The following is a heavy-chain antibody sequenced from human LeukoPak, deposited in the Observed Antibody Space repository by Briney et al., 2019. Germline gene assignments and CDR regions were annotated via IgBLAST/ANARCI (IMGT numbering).Heavy chain of an antibody. CDR3: ARVARGYSYGYGY. CDR1: GYTFTSYA. V-gene: IGHV1-3*01. D-gene: IGHD5-18*01. Sequence: ASVKVSCKASGYTFTSYAMHWVRQAPGQRLEWMGWINAGNGNTKYSQKFQGRVTITRDTSASTAYMELSSLRSEGTAVYYCARVARGYSYGYGYWGQGTLVTVSS. J-gene: IGHJ4*02. CDR2: INAGNGNT.